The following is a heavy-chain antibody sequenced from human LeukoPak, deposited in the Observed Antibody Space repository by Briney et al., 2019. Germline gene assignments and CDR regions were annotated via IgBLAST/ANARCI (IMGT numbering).Heavy chain of an antibody. D-gene: IGHD2-15*01. CDR3: AKDRDGYCSGGSCFYDAFDV. V-gene: IGHV3-23*01. CDR2: ISAIGGNT. Sequence: GGTLRLSCAASGLTFSSYAMSWVRQAPGKGLEWVSVISAIGGNTYYADSVKGRFTISRDNFKSTLYLQMNSLRAEDTAIYYCAKDRDGYCSGGSCFYDAFDVWGQGTMVTVSS. J-gene: IGHJ3*01. CDR1: GLTFSSYA.